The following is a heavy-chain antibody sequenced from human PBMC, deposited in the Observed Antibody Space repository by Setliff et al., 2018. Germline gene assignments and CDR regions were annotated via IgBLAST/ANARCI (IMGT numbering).Heavy chain of an antibody. CDR1: GFTFSSYG. V-gene: IGHV3-33*06. CDR2: IWYDGSNK. CDR3: AKELGDRLEWLYYYYGMDV. Sequence: GGSLRLSCAASGFTFSSYGMHWVRQAPGKGLEWVAVIWYDGSNKYYADSVKGRFTISRGNSKNTLYLKMNSLRAEDTAVYYCAKELGDRLEWLYYYYGMDVWGQGTTVTVSS. J-gene: IGHJ6*02. D-gene: IGHD3-3*01.